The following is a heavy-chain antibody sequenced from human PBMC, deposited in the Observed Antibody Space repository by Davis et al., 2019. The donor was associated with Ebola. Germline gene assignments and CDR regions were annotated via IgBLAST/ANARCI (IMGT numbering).Heavy chain of an antibody. J-gene: IGHJ3*01. Sequence: ASVKVSCKASGYTFSDHYLHWVRQAPGQGLEWMGWISAYNGNTNYAQKVQGRVTMTTDTSTGTAYLYLRSLRSDDTAVYFCARTSIVGTSTTASDLWGQGTLVTVSS. CDR2: ISAYNGNT. CDR3: ARTSIVGTSTTASDL. V-gene: IGHV1-18*04. D-gene: IGHD1-26*01. CDR1: GYTFSDHY.